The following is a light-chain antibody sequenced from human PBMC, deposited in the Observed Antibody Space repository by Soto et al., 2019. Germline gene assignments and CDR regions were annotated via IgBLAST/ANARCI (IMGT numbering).Light chain of an antibody. J-gene: IGKJ4*01. CDR2: GAS. CDR3: QQFSSYPLT. Sequence: EIVLTQSPGTLSLSPGERATLSCRASQSVNTNLAWYYQRPGQSPRLLIYGASNRATGIPDRFSGSGSGTDFTLTISRLEPEDFAVYYCQQFSSYPLTFGGGTKVDIK. CDR1: QSVNTN. V-gene: IGKV3-20*01.